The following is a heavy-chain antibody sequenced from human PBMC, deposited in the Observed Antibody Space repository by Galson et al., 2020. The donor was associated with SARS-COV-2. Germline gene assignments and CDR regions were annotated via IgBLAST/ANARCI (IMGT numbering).Heavy chain of an antibody. V-gene: IGHV3-74*01. CDR1: EFTMRTYW. D-gene: IGHD2-15*01. CDR2: INTDGTQT. J-gene: IGHJ3*02. Sequence: GGSLRLSCAPSEFTMRTYWMHWLRQAPGKGLEWLSRINTDGTQTVYADSVQGRFTISRDNAKNTLYMQMNSLRVDDTAVYYCARDRQEWQLVVALDMWGQGTLVTVSS. CDR3: ARDRQEWQLVVALDM.